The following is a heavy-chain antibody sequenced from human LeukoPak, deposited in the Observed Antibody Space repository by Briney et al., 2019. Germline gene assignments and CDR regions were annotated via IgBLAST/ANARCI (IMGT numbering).Heavy chain of an antibody. J-gene: IGHJ4*02. CDR2: ISPNSGDT. D-gene: IGHD5-12*01. Sequence: GASVKVSCKASGYTFTSYYMHWVRQAPGQGLEWMGWISPNSGDTNYAQKFQGRVTMTRDTSISTAYMELSRLRSDDTAVYYCARDRESGYGGYDGLDSWGQGTLVTVSS. V-gene: IGHV1-2*02. CDR3: ARDRESGYGGYDGLDS. CDR1: GYTFTSYY.